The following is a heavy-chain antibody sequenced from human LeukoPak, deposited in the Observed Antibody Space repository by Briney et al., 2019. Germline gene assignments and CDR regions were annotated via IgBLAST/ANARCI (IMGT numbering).Heavy chain of an antibody. Sequence: SETLPLTCTVSDGSISNYYWGWIRQPPGKGLQWIGTIYHSGSTYYNPSLKSRVTISVDTSKNQFSLKVNSVTAADTAVYYCARDVPYSSSWHHYYYYYYMDVWGKGTTVTVSS. CDR3: ARDVPYSSSWHHYYYYYYMDV. J-gene: IGHJ6*03. CDR2: IYHSGST. V-gene: IGHV4-39*07. CDR1: DGSISNYY. D-gene: IGHD6-13*01.